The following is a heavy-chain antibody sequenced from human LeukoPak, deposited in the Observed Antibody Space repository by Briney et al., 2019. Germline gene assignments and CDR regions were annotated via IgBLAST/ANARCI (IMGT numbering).Heavy chain of an antibody. CDR3: ARDSPYSSYYGMDV. CDR2: ISYDGSNK. CDR1: GFTFSSYA. D-gene: IGHD6-13*01. J-gene: IGHJ6*02. Sequence: GRSLRLSCAASGFTFSSYAMHGVRQAPGKGLEWVAVISYDGSNKYYADSVKGRFTISRDNSKNTLYLQMNSLRAEDTAVYYCARDSPYSSYYGMDVWGQGTTVAVSS. V-gene: IGHV3-30*04.